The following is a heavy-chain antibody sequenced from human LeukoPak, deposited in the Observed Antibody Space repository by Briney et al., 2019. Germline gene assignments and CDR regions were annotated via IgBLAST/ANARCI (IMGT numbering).Heavy chain of an antibody. J-gene: IGHJ4*02. CDR1: GFSFTSYG. Sequence: GGSLRLSCAASGFSFTSYGMHWVRQAPGKGLEWVVVIWYDGTNKYYADSVKGRFTISRVTSNNMLYLQMNSLRAEDTAVYYCARVSESGNSDYWGQGTLVTVSS. D-gene: IGHD4-23*01. CDR3: ARVSESGNSDY. CDR2: IWYDGTNK. V-gene: IGHV3-33*01.